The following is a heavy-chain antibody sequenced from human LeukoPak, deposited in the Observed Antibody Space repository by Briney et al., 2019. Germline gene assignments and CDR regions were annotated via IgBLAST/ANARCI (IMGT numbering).Heavy chain of an antibody. CDR2: LYYIGNT. V-gene: IGHV4-59*01. CDR3: ARSPWDKGRTSLDY. D-gene: IGHD1/OR15-1a*01. J-gene: IGHJ4*02. CDR1: GGSINSYY. Sequence: KPSETLSLTCTVSGGSINSYYWSWIRQPPGKGLEWIGYLYYIGNTNYNPSLKSRVTISVDMSKNQLSLKLTSVTAADTAVYYCARSPWDKGRTSLDYWGQGTLVTVSS.